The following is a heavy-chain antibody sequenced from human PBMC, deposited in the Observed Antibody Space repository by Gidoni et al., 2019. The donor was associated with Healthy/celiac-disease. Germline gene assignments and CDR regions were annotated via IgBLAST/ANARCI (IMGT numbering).Heavy chain of an antibody. CDR3: ARAPRGPTYYYDSSGYPTFDY. V-gene: IGHV1-18*01. D-gene: IGHD3-22*01. CDR2: ISAYNGNT. CDR1: GYTFTRYG. Sequence: QVQLVQFGAELKKPAASVTVSCTASGYTFTRYGLSWVRQAPGQGLEWMGWISAYNGNTNYAQKLQGRVTMTTDTSTSTAYMELRSLRSDDTAVYYCARAPRGPTYYYDSSGYPTFDYWGQGTLVTVSS. J-gene: IGHJ4*02.